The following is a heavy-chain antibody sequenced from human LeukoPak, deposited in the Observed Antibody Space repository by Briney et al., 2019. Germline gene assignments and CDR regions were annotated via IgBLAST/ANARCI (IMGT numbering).Heavy chain of an antibody. CDR3: ARFTSRKRKGSMVRGVMVDAFDI. CDR1: GGSISSSSYY. V-gene: IGHV4-61*05. J-gene: IGHJ3*02. CDR2: IYYSGNT. D-gene: IGHD3-10*01. Sequence: SETLSLTCTVSGGSISSSSYYWSWIRQPPGTGLEWIGYIYYSGNTNYNPSLKSRVTISVDTSKNQFSLKLSSVTAADTAVYYCARFTSRKRKGSMVRGVMVDAFDIWGQGTMVTVSS.